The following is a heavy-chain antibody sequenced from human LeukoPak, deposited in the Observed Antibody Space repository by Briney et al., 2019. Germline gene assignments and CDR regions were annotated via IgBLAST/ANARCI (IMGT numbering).Heavy chain of an antibody. CDR2: IYDSGSA. D-gene: IGHD2-8*01. CDR1: GGSMSSFY. CDR3: ARGQGVLDY. J-gene: IGHJ4*02. V-gene: IGHV4-59*01. Sequence: SETLSLTCTVSGGSMSSFYWSWIRQPPGKGLEWIGNIYDSGSASCNPSLQSRVTISLDTSKNEVSLKLSSVTAADTAVYYCARGQGVLDYWGQGTLVTVSS.